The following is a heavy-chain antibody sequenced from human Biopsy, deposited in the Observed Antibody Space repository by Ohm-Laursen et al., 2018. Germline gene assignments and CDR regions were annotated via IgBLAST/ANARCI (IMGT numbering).Heavy chain of an antibody. V-gene: IGHV1-18*01. D-gene: IGHD1-1*01. CDR3: ARAKLEPVYYYYGMDV. J-gene: IGHJ6*02. CDR2: INTENGNT. Sequence: SVKVSCKASGYTFTSYGISWVRQAPGQGLEWMGWINTENGNTIYAQNLQGRVTMTADTSTSTAYMEVTSLRSDDTAVYYCARAKLEPVYYYYGMDVWGQRTTVTVSS. CDR1: GYTFTSYG.